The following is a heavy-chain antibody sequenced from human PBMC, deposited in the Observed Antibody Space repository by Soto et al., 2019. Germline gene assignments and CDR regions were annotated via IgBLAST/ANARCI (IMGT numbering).Heavy chain of an antibody. D-gene: IGHD6-19*01. CDR3: AGGSGWISDT. CDR1: GFTFSPYC. CDR2: IKDDGGDE. J-gene: IGHJ5*02. Sequence: EVQLVESGGGLVQPGGSLRLSCAASGFTFSPYCMSWVRQAPGKGLEWVAIIKDDGGDEHYLEAVRGRFTISRDNAKKSLYLAMDSLRVEDTAVYYCAGGSGWISDTWGQGTLVTVSS. V-gene: IGHV3-7*05.